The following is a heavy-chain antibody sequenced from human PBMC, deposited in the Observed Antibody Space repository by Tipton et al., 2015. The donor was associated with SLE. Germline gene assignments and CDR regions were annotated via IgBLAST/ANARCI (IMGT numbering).Heavy chain of an antibody. J-gene: IGHJ6*03. CDR3: ASLLFSFAYYYTDV. CDR2: IYHSGST. Sequence: TLSLTCAVSGGSISSSNWWSWVRQPPGKGLEWIGEIYHSGSTNYNPSLKSRVTISVDKSKNQFSLKLSSVTAADTAVYYCASLLFSFAYYYTDVWGKGTTVTVSS. V-gene: IGHV4-4*02. CDR1: GGSISSSNW.